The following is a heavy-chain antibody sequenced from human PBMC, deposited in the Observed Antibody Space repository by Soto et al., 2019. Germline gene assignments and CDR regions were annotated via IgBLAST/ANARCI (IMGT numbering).Heavy chain of an antibody. D-gene: IGHD6-19*01. V-gene: IGHV3-23*01. CDR3: AKDRQDSSFS. Sequence: EVQLLESGGGLVQPGGSLRLSYAASGFNFRNYAMSWVRQAPGKGLEWVSTISSGDAFTYYADSVKGRFTISRDYSKSTLYLQMNTLRAEDTAVYYCAKDRQDSSFSWGQGTLVTVSS. CDR2: ISSGDAFT. CDR1: GFNFRNYA. J-gene: IGHJ5*02.